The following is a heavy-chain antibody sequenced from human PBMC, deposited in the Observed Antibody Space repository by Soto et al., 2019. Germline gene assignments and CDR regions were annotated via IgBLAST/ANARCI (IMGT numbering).Heavy chain of an antibody. V-gene: IGHV2-5*02. CDR1: GFSLNSSGVG. D-gene: IGHD6-19*01. J-gene: IGHJ4*02. CDR2: IYWDDDK. CDR3: AHRRYTSGWYYFDD. Sequence: QITLKESGPTLVKPTQTLTLTCTFSGFSLNSSGVGVGWIRHPPGTALEWLALIYWDDDKRYSPSLKSRLTIARDASKDQLVLTMTSMDPVDTATYYCAHRRYTSGWYYFDDWGQGNLVTVSS.